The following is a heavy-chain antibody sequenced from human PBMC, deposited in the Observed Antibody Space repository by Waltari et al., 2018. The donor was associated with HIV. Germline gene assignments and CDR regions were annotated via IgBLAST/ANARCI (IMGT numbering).Heavy chain of an antibody. CDR3: AKVKPDYGDYLYYFDY. Sequence: QVQLVESGGGVVNPGRYLRLPCAAPGFTFSGYDMHRVRQAPGKGLEWVAVISYDGGNKYYADSVKGRFTISRDNSKNTLYLQMNSLRAEDTAVYYCAKVKPDYGDYLYYFDYWGQGTLATVSS. CDR1: GFTFSGYD. J-gene: IGHJ4*02. D-gene: IGHD4-17*01. CDR2: ISYDGGNK. V-gene: IGHV3-30*18.